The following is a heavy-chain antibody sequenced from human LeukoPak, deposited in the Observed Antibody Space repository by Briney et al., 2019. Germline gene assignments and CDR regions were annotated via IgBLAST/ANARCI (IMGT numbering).Heavy chain of an antibody. V-gene: IGHV3-21*01. D-gene: IGHD6-6*01. J-gene: IGHJ4*02. CDR3: ARDPCGSSSY. CDR2: ISSSTYI. CDR1: GLTFSTYS. Sequence: PGGSLRLSCAASGLTFSTYSMNWVRQAPGKGLEWVSCISSSTYIYYADSVKGRFTISRDNAKNSLYLQMNSLRAEDTAVYYCARDPCGSSSYWGQGILVTVSS.